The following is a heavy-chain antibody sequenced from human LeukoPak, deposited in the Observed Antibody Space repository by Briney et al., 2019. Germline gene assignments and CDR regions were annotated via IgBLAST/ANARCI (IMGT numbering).Heavy chain of an antibody. Sequence: PSETLSLTCAVYGGAFSGYYWSWIRQPPVKGLEWIGEINHSGSTNYNPSLKSRVTISVDTSKNQFSLKLSSVTAADTAVYYCARGVSYYDSSGYYYSFDYWGQGTLVTVSS. CDR1: GGAFSGYY. CDR2: INHSGST. J-gene: IGHJ4*02. D-gene: IGHD3-22*01. V-gene: IGHV4-34*01. CDR3: ARGVSYYDSSGYYYSFDY.